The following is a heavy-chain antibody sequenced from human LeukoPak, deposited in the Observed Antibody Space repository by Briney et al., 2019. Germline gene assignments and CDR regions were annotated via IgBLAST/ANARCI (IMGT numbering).Heavy chain of an antibody. CDR3: ARDYGAMYYDSSGYPLGSAFDI. CDR1: GSTFSSYS. Sequence: GGSLRLSCTASGSTFSSYSMNWVRQAPGKGLEWVSSISSRSNYIYYADSLKGRLTISRDNAKNSLYLQMNSLRAEDTAVYYCARDYGAMYYDSSGYPLGSAFDIWGQGTMVTVSS. V-gene: IGHV3-21*01. D-gene: IGHD3-22*01. J-gene: IGHJ3*02. CDR2: ISSRSNYI.